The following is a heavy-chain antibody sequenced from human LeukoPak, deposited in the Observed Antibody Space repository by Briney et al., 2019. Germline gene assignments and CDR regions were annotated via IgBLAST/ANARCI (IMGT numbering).Heavy chain of an antibody. CDR2: IYYAGDT. Sequence: SETLSLTCTVSGGSISSYYWSWIRQPPGKGLEWIGSIYYAGDTYYNPSLKSRVAISVDTSKNQFSLNLSSVTAADTAVYYCARHVVAYDYGDYWGQGTLVTVSS. CDR3: ARHVVAYDYGDY. J-gene: IGHJ4*02. CDR1: GGSISSYY. V-gene: IGHV4-39*01. D-gene: IGHD4-17*01.